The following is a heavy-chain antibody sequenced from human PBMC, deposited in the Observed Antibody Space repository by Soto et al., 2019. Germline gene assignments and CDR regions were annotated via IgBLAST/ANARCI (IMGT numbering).Heavy chain of an antibody. V-gene: IGHV4-30-4*01. D-gene: IGHD5-12*01. CDR3: ARDGRNGYKD. Sequence: SETLSLTCTVSGGSISSGGYYWSWIRQHPGKGLEWIGYIYYSGSTYYNPSLKSRVTISMHTSKNQFSLMLSSVTAADTAVYYCARDGRNGYKDWGQGTPVTVSS. CDR2: IYYSGST. J-gene: IGHJ4*02. CDR1: GGSISSGGYY.